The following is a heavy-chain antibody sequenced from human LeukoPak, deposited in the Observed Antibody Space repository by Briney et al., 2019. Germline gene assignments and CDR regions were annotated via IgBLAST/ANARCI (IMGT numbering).Heavy chain of an antibody. D-gene: IGHD5-18*01. CDR2: ISGSGGST. V-gene: IGHV3-23*01. J-gene: IGHJ3*02. CDR1: GFTFSSYG. CDR3: ARGQDTADAFDI. Sequence: GGSLRLSCAGSGFTFSSYGMTWVRQAPGKGLEWVSAISGSGGSTYYADSVKGRFTISRDNSKNTLYLQMDSLRAEDTAIYYCARGQDTADAFDIWGQGTMVTVSS.